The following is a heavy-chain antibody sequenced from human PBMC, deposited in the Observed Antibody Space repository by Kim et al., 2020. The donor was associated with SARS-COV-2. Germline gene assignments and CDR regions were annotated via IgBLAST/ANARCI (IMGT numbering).Heavy chain of an antibody. D-gene: IGHD3-22*01. J-gene: IGHJ3*02. CDR2: ISAYNGNT. V-gene: IGHV1-18*01. Sequence: ASVKVSCKASGYTFTSYGISWVRQAPAQGLEWMGWISAYNGNTNYAQKLQGRVTMTTDTSTSTAYMELRSLRSDDTAVYYCAVDSHYYDSSGYYGSNDAFDIWGQGTMVTVSS. CDR3: AVDSHYYDSSGYYGSNDAFDI. CDR1: GYTFTSYG.